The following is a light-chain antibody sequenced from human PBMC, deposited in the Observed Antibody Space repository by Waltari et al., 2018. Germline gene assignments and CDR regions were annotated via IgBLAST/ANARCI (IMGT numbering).Light chain of an antibody. V-gene: IGLV3-1*01. CDR2: QDN. Sequence: SFDLTQPPSVSVSPGQTASITCSGDKLGAKYACWYQQKPGQSPVLVIHQDNQRPSGIPERFSGLNSWNTANMKSRGTQAMDEADYYCQAWDGNTFSFFGTGTKVTVL. CDR3: QAWDGNTFSF. CDR1: KLGAKY. J-gene: IGLJ1*01.